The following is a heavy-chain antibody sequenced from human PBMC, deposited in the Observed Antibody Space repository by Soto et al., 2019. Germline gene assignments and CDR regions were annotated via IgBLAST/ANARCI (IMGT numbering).Heavy chain of an antibody. J-gene: IGHJ4*02. Sequence: ASVKVSCKASGYTFTSYAMHWVRQAPGQRLEWMGWINAGNGNTKYSQKFQGRVTITRDTSASTAYMELSSLRSEDTAVYYCARRLFSSGWYDYSDYWGQGTLVTVSS. CDR2: INAGNGNT. CDR3: ARRLFSSGWYDYSDY. V-gene: IGHV1-3*01. CDR1: GYTFTSYA. D-gene: IGHD6-19*01.